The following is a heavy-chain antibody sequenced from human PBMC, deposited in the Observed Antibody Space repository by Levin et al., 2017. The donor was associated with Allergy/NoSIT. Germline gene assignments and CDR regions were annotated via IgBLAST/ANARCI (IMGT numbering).Heavy chain of an antibody. CDR2: IGGET. J-gene: IGHJ3*02. CDR3: AKDNWHSDIHI. D-gene: IGHD2-15*01. CDR1: GFTFSNYD. Sequence: GGSLRLSCAASGFTFSNYDMNWVRQAPGKGLEWVSGIGGETNYADSAKGRFTISTDNSKTTVFLQMNSLRVEDTAVYYCAKDNWHSDIHIWGQGTMVTVS. V-gene: IGHV3-23*01.